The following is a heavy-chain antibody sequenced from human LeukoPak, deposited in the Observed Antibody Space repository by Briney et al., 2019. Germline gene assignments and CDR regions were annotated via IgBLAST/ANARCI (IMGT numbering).Heavy chain of an antibody. J-gene: IGHJ4*02. CDR2: ISGGGGST. CDR3: AKVSSSGWPDY. Sequence: GGSLRLSCAASGFTFTSYSMNWVRQAPGKGLEWVSTISGGGGSTYYADSVKGRFTISRDNSKNTLYLQMNSLRAEDTAVYYCAKVSSSGWPDYWGQGTLVTVSS. D-gene: IGHD6-19*01. CDR1: GFTFTSYS. V-gene: IGHV3-23*01.